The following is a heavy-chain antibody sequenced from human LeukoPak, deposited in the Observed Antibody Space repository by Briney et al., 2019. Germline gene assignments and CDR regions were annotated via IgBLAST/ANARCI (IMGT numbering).Heavy chain of an antibody. Sequence: SVTVSCKASGFTFTSSAMQWVRQARGQRLEWIGWIVVGSGNTNYAQKFQERVTIIRDMSTGTAYMELSSLRSEDTAVYYCAADSVGATKFEYFQHWGQGTLVTVSS. V-gene: IGHV1-58*02. J-gene: IGHJ1*01. CDR3: AADSVGATKFEYFQH. CDR1: GFTFTSSA. D-gene: IGHD1-26*01. CDR2: IVVGSGNT.